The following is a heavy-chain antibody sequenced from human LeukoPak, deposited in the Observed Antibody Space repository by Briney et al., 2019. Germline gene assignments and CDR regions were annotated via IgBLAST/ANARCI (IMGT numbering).Heavy chain of an antibody. Sequence: PGGSLRLSCAASGFTFDDYGMSWVRQAPGKGLEWVSSISSSSSYIYYADSVKGRFTISRDNAKNSLYLQMNSLRAEDTAVYYCAREGRYFDWLFLDGLDYWGQGTLVTVSS. CDR2: ISSSSSYI. CDR3: AREGRYFDWLFLDGLDY. D-gene: IGHD3-9*01. J-gene: IGHJ4*02. V-gene: IGHV3-21*01. CDR1: GFTFDDYG.